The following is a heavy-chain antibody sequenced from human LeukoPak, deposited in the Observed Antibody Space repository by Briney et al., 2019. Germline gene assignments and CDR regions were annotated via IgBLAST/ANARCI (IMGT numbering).Heavy chain of an antibody. CDR2: ISTSGAGT. V-gene: IGHV3-23*01. J-gene: IGHJ4*02. CDR3: AKDRLDGAAAEY. Sequence: KTGGSLRLSCAASGFSFSNYVMSWVRQTPGKGLEWVSVISTSGAGTYYAESVKGRFTISRDNSKNTVYLQMNSLRAEDTAVYHCAKDRLDGAAAEYWGQGTLVTVPS. CDR1: GFSFSNYV. D-gene: IGHD6-13*01.